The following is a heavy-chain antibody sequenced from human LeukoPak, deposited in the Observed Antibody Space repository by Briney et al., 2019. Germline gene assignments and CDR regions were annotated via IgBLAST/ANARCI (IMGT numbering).Heavy chain of an antibody. CDR3: AREELGSSLGFDP. J-gene: IGHJ5*02. V-gene: IGHV3-30-3*01. CDR2: ISLDGSNK. Sequence: GGSLRLSCAAPGFTFSSYTIHCVRQPPGKRLEWVAVISLDGSNKYYTDSVKGRFTISRDNSKNTLYLQMNSLRAEDTAVYYCAREELGSSLGFDPWGQGTLVTVSS. D-gene: IGHD3-16*01. CDR1: GFTFSSYT.